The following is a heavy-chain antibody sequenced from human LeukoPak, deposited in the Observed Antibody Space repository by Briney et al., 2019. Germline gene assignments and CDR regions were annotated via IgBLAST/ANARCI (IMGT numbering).Heavy chain of an antibody. CDR3: ARVSIYYYYMDV. CDR2: INPSGGST. J-gene: IGHJ6*03. V-gene: IGHV1-46*01. Sequence: ASVKVSCKASGCTFTSYYMHWVRQAPGQGLEWMGIINPSGGSTSYAQKFQGRVTMTRDMSTSTVYMELSSLRSEDTAVYYCARVSIYYYYMDVWGKGTTVTVSS. CDR1: GCTFTSYY.